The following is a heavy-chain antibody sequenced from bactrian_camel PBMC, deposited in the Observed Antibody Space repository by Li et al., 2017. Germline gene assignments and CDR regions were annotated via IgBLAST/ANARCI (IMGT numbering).Heavy chain of an antibody. CDR3: VRSVVVTGCFGY. CDR1: GFPFSAYGYD. V-gene: IGHV3S40*01. D-gene: IGHD8*01. J-gene: IGHJ6*01. CDR2: MISTGGRS. Sequence: DVQLVESGGGLVQAGGSLRLSCEASGFPFSAYGYDIHWVRQAPGKGLEWVSVMISTGGRSYYADSVKGRFTISRDNTLNTLYLEMNSLKPEDTAVYYCVRSVVVTGCFGYWGQGTQVTVS.